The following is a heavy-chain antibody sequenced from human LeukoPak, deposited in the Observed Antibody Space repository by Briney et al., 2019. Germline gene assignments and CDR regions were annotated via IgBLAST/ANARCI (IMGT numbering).Heavy chain of an antibody. CDR3: ARESEMLGYGDYGVDY. Sequence: GGTLRLSCAASGFIFSGYWMHWVRQAPGKGLVWLSRIKNDGSITSYADSVKGRFTISRDNAKNSLYLQMNSLRAEDTAVYYCARESEMLGYGDYGVDYWGQGTLVTVSS. J-gene: IGHJ4*02. V-gene: IGHV3-74*01. CDR1: GFIFSGYW. D-gene: IGHD4-17*01. CDR2: IKNDGSIT.